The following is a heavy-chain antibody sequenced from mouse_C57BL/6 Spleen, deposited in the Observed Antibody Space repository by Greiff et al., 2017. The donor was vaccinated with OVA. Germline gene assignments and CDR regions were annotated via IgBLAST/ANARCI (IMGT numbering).Heavy chain of an antibody. CDR2: ISAGGSYT. CDR3: ARRVYYYGSSDWYFDV. D-gene: IGHD1-1*01. CDR1: GFTFSSYA. V-gene: IGHV5-4*03. J-gene: IGHJ1*03. Sequence: EVKLMESGGGLVKPGGSLKLSCAASGFTFSSYAMSWVRQTPEKRLEWVATISAGGSYTSYPDNVKGRFTISRDNAKNNLYLQMSHLKSEDTARYYCARRVYYYGSSDWYFDVWGTGTTVTVSS.